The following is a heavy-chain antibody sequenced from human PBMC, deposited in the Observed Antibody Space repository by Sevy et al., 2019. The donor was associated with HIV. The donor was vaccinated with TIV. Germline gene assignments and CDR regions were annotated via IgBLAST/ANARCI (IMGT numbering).Heavy chain of an antibody. CDR2: IWFDGSDK. D-gene: IGHD6-19*01. CDR1: GFTFTNYG. Sequence: GGSLRLSCAASGFTFTNYGMHWVRQAPGKGLEWVAGIWFDGSDKKYADSVEGRFTISRDNSKDMLYLQMNSRRVEDTALYYCARDPSGWYLNSDFWGQGTLVTVSS. V-gene: IGHV3-33*01. CDR3: ARDPSGWYLNSDF. J-gene: IGHJ4*02.